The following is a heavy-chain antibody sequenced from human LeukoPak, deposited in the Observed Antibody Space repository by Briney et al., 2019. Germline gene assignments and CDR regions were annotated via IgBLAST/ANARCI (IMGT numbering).Heavy chain of an antibody. D-gene: IGHD3-22*01. CDR1: GFTFSSYE. V-gene: IGHV3-48*03. Sequence: PGGSLRLSCAASGFTFSSYEMNWVRQAPGKGLEWVSYISSSGSTIYYADSVKGRFTISRDNAKNSLYLQMNSLRAEDTAVYYCAAEFYYQYYFDYWGQGTLVTVSS. CDR2: ISSSGSTI. J-gene: IGHJ4*02. CDR3: AAEFYYQYYFDY.